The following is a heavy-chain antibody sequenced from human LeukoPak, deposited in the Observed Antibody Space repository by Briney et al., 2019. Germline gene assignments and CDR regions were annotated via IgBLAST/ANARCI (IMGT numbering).Heavy chain of an antibody. J-gene: IGHJ4*02. CDR3: ARRVVVAAAPYYFDY. V-gene: IGHV3-23*01. Sequence: GGPLRLSCAASGFTFSSYAMSWVRQAPGKGLEWVSAISGSGGSTYYADSVKGRFTISRDNSKNTLYLQMNSLRVEDTAVYYCARRVVVAAAPYYFDYWGQGTLVTVSS. CDR1: GFTFSSYA. CDR2: ISGSGGST. D-gene: IGHD2-2*01.